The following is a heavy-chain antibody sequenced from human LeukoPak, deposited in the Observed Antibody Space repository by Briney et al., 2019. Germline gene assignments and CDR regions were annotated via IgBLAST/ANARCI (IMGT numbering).Heavy chain of an antibody. CDR3: ARGYGGNHLFDY. V-gene: IGHV4-34*01. CDR2: INHSGST. Sequence: SETLSLTCAVYGGSFSGYYWSWIRQPPGKGLEWIGEINHSGSTNYNPSLKSRVTISVDTSKNQFSLKLSSVTAADTAVYYCARGYGGNHLFDYWGQGTLVTVSS. D-gene: IGHD4-23*01. J-gene: IGHJ4*02. CDR1: GGSFSGYY.